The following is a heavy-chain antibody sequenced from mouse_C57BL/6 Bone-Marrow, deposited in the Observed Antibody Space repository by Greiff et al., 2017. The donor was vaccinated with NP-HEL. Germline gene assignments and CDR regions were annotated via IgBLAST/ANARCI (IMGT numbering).Heavy chain of an antibody. V-gene: IGHV1-58*01. Sequence: EVMLVESGAELVRPGSSVKMSCKTSGYTFTSYGINWVKQRPGKGLEWIGYIYIGNGYTEYNEKFKGKATLTSDTSSSTAYMQLSSMTSEDAAIYFCAREFYYCSSTNFDYWGQGTTLTVSS. CDR2: IYIGNGYT. CDR1: GYTFTSYG. CDR3: AREFYYCSSTNFDY. D-gene: IGHD1-1*01. J-gene: IGHJ2*01.